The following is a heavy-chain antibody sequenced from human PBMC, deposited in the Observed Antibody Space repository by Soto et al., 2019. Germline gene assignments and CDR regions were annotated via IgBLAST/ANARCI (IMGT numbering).Heavy chain of an antibody. V-gene: IGHV3-30*18. J-gene: IGHJ6*03. Sequence: GGSLNLSCAAPGFAFSSYGMPWVRQAPGKGLEWVAVISYDGSNKYYADSVKGRFTISRDNSKNTLYLQMNSLRAEDTAVYYCAKATGDYDILTGIHSYYYMDVWGKGT. CDR1: GFAFSSYG. CDR2: ISYDGSNK. D-gene: IGHD3-9*01. CDR3: AKATGDYDILTGIHSYYYMDV.